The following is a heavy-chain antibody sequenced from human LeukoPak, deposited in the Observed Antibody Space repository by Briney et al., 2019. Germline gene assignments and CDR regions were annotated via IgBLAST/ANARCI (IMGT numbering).Heavy chain of an antibody. CDR3: ARLDYDSSGYYCVY. J-gene: IGHJ4*02. D-gene: IGHD3-22*01. Sequence: ASVKVSCKASLYTFTSNGISWVRQAPGQGLEWMGWISAYNGNTNYAQKLQDRVTMTTDTSTSTAYMELRSLRSDDTSVYYCARLDYDSSGYYCVYWGQGTLVTASS. V-gene: IGHV1-18*01. CDR2: ISAYNGNT. CDR1: LYTFTSNG.